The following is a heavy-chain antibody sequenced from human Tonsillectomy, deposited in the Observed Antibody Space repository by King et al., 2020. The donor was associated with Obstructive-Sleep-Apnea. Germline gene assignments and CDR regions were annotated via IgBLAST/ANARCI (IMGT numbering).Heavy chain of an antibody. CDR1: GFTVSSNY. J-gene: IGHJ2*01. D-gene: IGHD6-19*01. V-gene: IGHV3-53*04. CDR2: IYSGGST. Sequence: QLVQSGGGLVQPGGSLRLSCAASGFTVSSNYMSWVRQAPGKGLEWVSVIYSGGSTYYADSVKGRFTISRHNSKNTLYLQMNSLRAEDTAVYYCASAIAVAGTGDRSFDLWGRGTLVTVSS. CDR3: ASAIAVAGTGDRSFDL.